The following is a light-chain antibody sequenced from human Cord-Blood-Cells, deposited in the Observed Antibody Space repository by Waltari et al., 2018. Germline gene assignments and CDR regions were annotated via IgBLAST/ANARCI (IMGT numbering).Light chain of an antibody. Sequence: QSALTQPASVSGSPGQSITISCTGTSSDVGGYNYVSWYQQHPGKAPKLMIYDVSNLPSGVSNRFSGSKSGNTASLTISGLQAEDEADYYCSSYTSSSVVFGGGTKLTV. J-gene: IGLJ2*01. CDR3: SSYTSSSVV. CDR1: SSDVGGYNY. V-gene: IGLV2-14*01. CDR2: DVS.